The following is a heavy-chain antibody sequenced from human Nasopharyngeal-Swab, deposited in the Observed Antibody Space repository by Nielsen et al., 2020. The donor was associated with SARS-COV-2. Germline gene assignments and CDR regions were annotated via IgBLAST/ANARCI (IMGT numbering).Heavy chain of an antibody. CDR2: INGDGSSL. D-gene: IGHD2/OR15-2a*01. V-gene: IGHV3-74*01. Sequence: GESLKISCAASGFTFSNYRMHWVRQAPGKGPVWVSRINGDGSSLNYADFVKGRFTISTDNAKSTLYLEMNSLRAEDTAVYYCARGRGSSTSMIGYWSQGTLVTVSS. CDR1: GFTFSNYR. CDR3: ARGRGSSTSMIGY. J-gene: IGHJ4*02.